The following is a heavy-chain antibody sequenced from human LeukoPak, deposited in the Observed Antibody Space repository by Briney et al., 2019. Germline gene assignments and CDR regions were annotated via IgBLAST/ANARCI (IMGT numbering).Heavy chain of an antibody. CDR1: GYTFTSYD. Sequence: GASVKVSCKASGYTFTSYDINWVRQATGQGLEWMGWMNPNSGNTGYAQKFQGRVTMTRNTSISTAYMELSSLRSDDTAVYYCARSAAMNYYYSGMDVWGQGTTVTVSS. V-gene: IGHV1-8*01. CDR2: MNPNSGNT. CDR3: ARSAAMNYYYSGMDV. D-gene: IGHD2-2*01. J-gene: IGHJ6*02.